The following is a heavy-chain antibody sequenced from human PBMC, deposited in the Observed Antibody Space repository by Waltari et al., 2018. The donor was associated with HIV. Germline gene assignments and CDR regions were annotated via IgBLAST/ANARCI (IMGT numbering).Heavy chain of an antibody. Sequence: QVHLVESGGALVQCGKSLRLSWAASGFNFSTYAMPWVRQGPGKGLEWLSVIWADGSHESYADFAKGRFTISRDDSDNTLFLYLSGLRADDTAVYYCARDQHSATNYYGLDVWGQGTTVTVS. J-gene: IGHJ6*02. CDR2: IWADGSHE. CDR1: GFNFSTYA. CDR3: ARDQHSATNYYGLDV. D-gene: IGHD3-10*01. V-gene: IGHV3-33*02.